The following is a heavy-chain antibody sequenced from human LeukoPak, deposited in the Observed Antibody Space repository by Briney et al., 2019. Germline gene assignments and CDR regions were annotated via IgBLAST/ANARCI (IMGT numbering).Heavy chain of an antibody. D-gene: IGHD3-16*02. CDR1: GGSISSYY. Sequence: SETLSLTCTVSGGSISSYYWSWIRQPPGKGLERIGYIYYSGSTNYNPSLKSRVTISVDTSKNQFSLKLSSVTAADTAVYYCARGCWGSYRPLGYWGQGTLVTVSS. CDR3: ARGCWGSYRPLGY. V-gene: IGHV4-59*01. J-gene: IGHJ4*02. CDR2: IYYSGST.